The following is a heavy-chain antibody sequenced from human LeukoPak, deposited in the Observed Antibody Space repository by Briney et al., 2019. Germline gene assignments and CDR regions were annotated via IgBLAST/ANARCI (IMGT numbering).Heavy chain of an antibody. CDR2: IGAYNGNT. Sequence: ASVKVSFKASGYTFTSYGISWVRQAPGQGLAWVGWIGAYNGNTNYPQKLQGRVTIPTDTSTRTPSMDLRRLRYSDTAGYYFVRGEVMGYDLTAFDIWGQGTTVTVSS. J-gene: IGHJ3*02. CDR1: GYTFTSYG. D-gene: IGHD2-8*01. V-gene: IGHV1-18*01. CDR3: VRGEVMGYDLTAFDI.